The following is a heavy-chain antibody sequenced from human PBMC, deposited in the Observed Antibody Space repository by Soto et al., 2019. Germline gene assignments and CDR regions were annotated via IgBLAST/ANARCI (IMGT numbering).Heavy chain of an antibody. CDR2: ISYDGSNK. V-gene: IGHV3-30*18. CDR3: AKDVFSGTFYGMDV. Sequence: PGGSLRLSCAASVFTFSSYGMHWVRQAPGKGLEWVAVISYDGSNKYYADSVKGRFTISRDNSKNTLYLQMNSLRAEDTAVYYCAKDVFSGTFYGMDVWGQGTTVTVSS. CDR1: VFTFSSYG. D-gene: IGHD1-1*01. J-gene: IGHJ6*02.